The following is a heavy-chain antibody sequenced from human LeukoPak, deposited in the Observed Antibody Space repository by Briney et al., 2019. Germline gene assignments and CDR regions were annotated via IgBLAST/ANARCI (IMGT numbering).Heavy chain of an antibody. D-gene: IGHD3-22*01. CDR1: GGSISSYY. V-gene: IGHV4-59*01. Sequence: SSETLSLTCTVSGGSISSYYWSWIMQPPGKGLEWIGYIYYSGSTNYNPSLKSRVTISVDTSKNQFSLKLSSVTAADTAVYYCARSDSYYDSSGYSFNFDYWGQGTLVTVSS. CDR3: ARSDSYYDSSGYSFNFDY. J-gene: IGHJ4*02. CDR2: IYYSGST.